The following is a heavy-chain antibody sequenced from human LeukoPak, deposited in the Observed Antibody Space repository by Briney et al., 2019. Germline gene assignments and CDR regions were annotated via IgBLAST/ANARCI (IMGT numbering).Heavy chain of an antibody. CDR1: GGSFGGYY. CDR2: INHSGST. J-gene: IGHJ4*02. D-gene: IGHD2-15*01. V-gene: IGHV4-34*01. CDR3: ARGAPHGYCSGGSCYSDY. Sequence: SETLSLTCAVYGGSFGGYYWSWIRQPPGKGLEWIGEINHSGSTNYNPSLKSRVTISVDTSKNQFSLKLSSVTAADTAVYYCARGAPHGYCSGGSCYSDYCGQGTLVTVSS.